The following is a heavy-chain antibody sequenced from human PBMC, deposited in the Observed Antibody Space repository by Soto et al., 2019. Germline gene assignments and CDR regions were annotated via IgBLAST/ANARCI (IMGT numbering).Heavy chain of an antibody. D-gene: IGHD1-1*01. V-gene: IGHV4-34*01. J-gene: IGHJ3*02. Sequence: QVQLQQWGAGLLKPSETLSLTCAVYGGFVSSGSYYWSWIRQPPGKGLEWIGEMSYSGGTHFNPSLKCRVTISVDTSKNQFSLKMSSVTAADTALYYCARVERGTATTVVDAFDIWGPGTMVTVSS. CDR2: MSYSGGT. CDR3: ARVERGTATTVVDAFDI. CDR1: GGFVSSGSYY.